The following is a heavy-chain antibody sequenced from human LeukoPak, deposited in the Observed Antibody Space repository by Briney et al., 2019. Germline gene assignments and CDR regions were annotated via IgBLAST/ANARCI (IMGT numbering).Heavy chain of an antibody. Sequence: SETLSLTCTVSGGSISSSSYYWGWIRQPPGKGLEWIGSIYYSGSTYYNPSLKSRVTISVDTSKNQFSLKLSSVTAADTAVYYCAREVTRGGYNWFDPWGQGILVTVSS. CDR2: IYYSGST. J-gene: IGHJ5*02. CDR3: AREVTRGGYNWFDP. CDR1: GGSISSSSYY. D-gene: IGHD3-10*01. V-gene: IGHV4-39*07.